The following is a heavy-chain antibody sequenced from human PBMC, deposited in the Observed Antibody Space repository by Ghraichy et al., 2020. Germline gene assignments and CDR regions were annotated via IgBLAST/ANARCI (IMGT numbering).Heavy chain of an antibody. CDR2: INTNTGNP. V-gene: IGHV7-4-1*02. J-gene: IGHJ6*02. D-gene: IGHD3-16*01. CDR1: GYTFTSYA. CDR3: ARIGVPYYYYGMDV. Sequence: ASVKVSCKASGYTFTSYAMNWVRQAPGQGLEWMGWINTNTGNPTYAQGFTGRFVFSLDTSVSTAYLQISSLKAEDTAVYYCARIGVPYYYYGMDVWGQGTTVTVSS.